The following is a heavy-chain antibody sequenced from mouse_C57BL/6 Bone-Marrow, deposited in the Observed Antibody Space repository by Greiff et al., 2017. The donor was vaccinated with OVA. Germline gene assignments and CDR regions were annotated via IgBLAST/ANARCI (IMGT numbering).Heavy chain of an antibody. CDR2: ISDGGSYT. J-gene: IGHJ3*01. Sequence: EVMLVESGGGLVKPGGSPKLSCAASGFTFSSYAMSWVRQTPEKRLEWVATISDGGSYTYYPDNVKGRFTISRDNAKNNLYLQMSHLKSEDTAMYYCARDTMVTTDWGQGTLVTVSA. V-gene: IGHV5-4*01. CDR1: GFTFSSYA. D-gene: IGHD2-2*01. CDR3: ARDTMVTTD.